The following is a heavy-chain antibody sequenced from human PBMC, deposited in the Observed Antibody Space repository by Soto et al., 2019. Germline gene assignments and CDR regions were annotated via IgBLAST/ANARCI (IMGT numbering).Heavy chain of an antibody. CDR2: INRSGST. CDR3: ARGIVVVVAALNWFDP. Sequence: QVQLQQWGAGLLKPSETLSLTCAVYGGSFSGYYWSWIRQPPGKGLEWIGEINRSGSTNYNPSLKSRVTISVDTSKNQFSLKLSSVTAADTAVYYCARGIVVVVAALNWFDPWGQGTLVTVSS. D-gene: IGHD2-15*01. CDR1: GGSFSGYY. V-gene: IGHV4-34*01. J-gene: IGHJ5*02.